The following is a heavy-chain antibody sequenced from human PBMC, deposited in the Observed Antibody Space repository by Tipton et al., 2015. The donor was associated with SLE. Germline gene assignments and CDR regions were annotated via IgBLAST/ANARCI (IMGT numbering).Heavy chain of an antibody. CDR3: ARVDPQGLEPFDY. Sequence: TLSLTCAVSGGSMSTYYWSWIRHPPGKGLGSIGFIYHSGSTNYNPSLRSRVTISVDTSKNQLSLQLSSVTTADTAVYYGARVDPQGLEPFDYSGQGTLATVPS. D-gene: IGHD1-1*01. J-gene: IGHJ4*02. CDR2: IYHSGST. CDR1: GGSMSTYY. V-gene: IGHV4-59*01.